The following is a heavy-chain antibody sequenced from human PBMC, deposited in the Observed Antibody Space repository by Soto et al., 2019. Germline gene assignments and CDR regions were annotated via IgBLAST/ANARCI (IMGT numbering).Heavy chain of an antibody. CDR3: ARESNQLNWFDP. CDR2: INAGNGNT. D-gene: IGHD4-4*01. J-gene: IGHJ5*02. V-gene: IGHV1-3*01. CDR1: GDSFTSCA. Sequence: SVKLTWKACGDSFTSCALQWLRQAPGQRLEWMGWINAGNGNTKYSQKFQGRVTITRDTSASTAYMELNSLRDEDTAVYYCARESNQLNWFDPWGQGTLVTVSS.